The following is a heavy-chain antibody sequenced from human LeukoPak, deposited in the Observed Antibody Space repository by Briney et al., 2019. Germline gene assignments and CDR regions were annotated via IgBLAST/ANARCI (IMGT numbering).Heavy chain of an antibody. V-gene: IGHV4-59*02. CDR1: GGSVSSYY. CDR2: IYYSGST. Sequence: SETLSLTCTVSGGSVSSYYWNWIRQPPGRGLEWIGYIYYSGSTNYNPSLKSRVTISVDTSKNQFSLKLSSVTAADTAVYYCVRDPKSAVAADWFDPWGQGTLVTVSS. D-gene: IGHD6-19*01. J-gene: IGHJ5*02. CDR3: VRDPKSAVAADWFDP.